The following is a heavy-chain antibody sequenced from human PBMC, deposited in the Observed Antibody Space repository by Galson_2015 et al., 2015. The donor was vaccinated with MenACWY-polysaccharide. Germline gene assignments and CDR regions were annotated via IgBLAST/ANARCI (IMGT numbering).Heavy chain of an antibody. V-gene: IGHV3-23*01. CDR2: VGGSGDGR. Sequence: SLRLSCAVSNVTLRRYAMSWVRQPPGKGLEWVSSVGGSGDGRYYADSVKGRFTISRDNSKSTLFLEMNSLRVEDTAIYYRAKDAIAGIVLTPLRIPLQRWGQGTLVAVSS. J-gene: IGHJ1*01. CDR3: AKDAIAGIVLTPLRIPLQR. D-gene: IGHD6-13*01. CDR1: NVTLRRYA.